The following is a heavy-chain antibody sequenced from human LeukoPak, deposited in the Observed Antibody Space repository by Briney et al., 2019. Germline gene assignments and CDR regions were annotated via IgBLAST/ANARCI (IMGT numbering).Heavy chain of an antibody. D-gene: IGHD3-22*01. CDR2: INSDGSST. Sequence: PGGSLRLSCAASGFTFSSYWMHWVRQAPGKGLVWVSRINSDGSSTSYADSVKGRFTISRDNAKNTLYLQMNSLRAEDTAVYYCARDRDYYDSSGYYETWGQGTLVTVSS. J-gene: IGHJ5*02. CDR3: ARDRDYYDSSGYYET. CDR1: GFTFSSYW. V-gene: IGHV3-74*01.